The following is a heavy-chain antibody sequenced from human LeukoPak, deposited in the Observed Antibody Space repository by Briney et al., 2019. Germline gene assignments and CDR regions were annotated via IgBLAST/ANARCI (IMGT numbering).Heavy chain of an antibody. Sequence: GESLKISCKGSGXRFSNSWIGWVRQMPGKAVEWMGVFYPGDSDIIYRPSFQGQVSISADKYISTAYLQWISLKPSDTAMYDCGRHYYYGSGYAFDIWGQGTMLTVSS. CDR3: GRHYYYGSGYAFDI. D-gene: IGHD3-10*01. CDR1: GXRFSNSW. CDR2: FYPGDSDI. J-gene: IGHJ3*02. V-gene: IGHV5-51*01.